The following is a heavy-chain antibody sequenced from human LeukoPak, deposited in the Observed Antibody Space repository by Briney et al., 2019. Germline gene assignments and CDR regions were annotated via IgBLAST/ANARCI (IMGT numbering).Heavy chain of an antibody. D-gene: IGHD5-12*01. J-gene: IGHJ4*02. CDR2: ISNDGNSK. Sequence: GMSLRLSCAASGFTFSENNVHWVRQAPGKGLEWVALISNDGNSKDYADSVKGRFTLSGDNSKTTLYPQMNSLRAEDTAVYYCARDRSGFYSVDYWGQGARVTVSS. CDR3: ARDRSGFYSVDY. CDR1: GFTFSENN. V-gene: IGHV3-30-3*01.